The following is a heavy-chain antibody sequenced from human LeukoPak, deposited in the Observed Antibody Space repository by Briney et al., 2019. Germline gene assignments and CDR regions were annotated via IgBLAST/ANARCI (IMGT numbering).Heavy chain of an antibody. V-gene: IGHV4-4*09. Sequence: SETLSLTCTVSGSSIGTYSWSWIRQPPGKGLEWIGYIYTSGSTNYDPSLKSRVTISVDTSKNQFSLKLSSVTAADAAVYYCARHAGYDILTGYYHGWFDPWGQGTLVTVSS. J-gene: IGHJ5*02. CDR2: IYTSGST. CDR3: ARHAGYDILTGYYHGWFDP. CDR1: GSSIGTYS. D-gene: IGHD3-9*01.